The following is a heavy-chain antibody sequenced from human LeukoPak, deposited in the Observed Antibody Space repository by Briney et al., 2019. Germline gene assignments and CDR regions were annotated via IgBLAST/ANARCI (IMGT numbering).Heavy chain of an antibody. CDR3: ARALVVGDATRKYYYYMDV. CDR2: IYTSGST. J-gene: IGHJ6*03. D-gene: IGHD2-2*01. Sequence: GSLRLSCAASGFTVSSNYMSWIRQPAGKGLEWVGRIYTSGSTNYNPSLKSRVTMSVDTSKNQFSLKLSSVTAADTAVYYCARALVVGDATRKYYYYMDVWGKGTTVTVSS. V-gene: IGHV4-4*07. CDR1: GFTVSSNY.